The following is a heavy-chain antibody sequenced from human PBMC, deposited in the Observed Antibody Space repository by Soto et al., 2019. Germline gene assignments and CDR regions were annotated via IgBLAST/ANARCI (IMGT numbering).Heavy chain of an antibody. CDR3: VRGDKGGFDL. J-gene: IGHJ3*01. Sequence: PGGSLRLSCAASGFTFNYYWMHWVRQAPGQGLVWVSHIHSDGSTTTYADSVKGRLTISRDNAKNTLYLQMNSLRAEDTAVYYCVRGDKGGFDLWGQGTTVTVSS. CDR1: GFTFNYYW. V-gene: IGHV3-74*01. D-gene: IGHD2-21*02. CDR2: IHSDGSTT.